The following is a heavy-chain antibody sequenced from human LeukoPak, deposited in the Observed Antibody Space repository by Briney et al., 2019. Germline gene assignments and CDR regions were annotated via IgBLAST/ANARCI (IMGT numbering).Heavy chain of an antibody. V-gene: IGHV3-23*01. CDR2: VSGSGGST. Sequence: GGSLRLSCAASGFTFSSYAMSWVRQAPGKGLEWVSAVSGSGGSTYYADSVKGRFTISRDNSKNTLYLQMNSLRAEDTAVYYCAKSRRYGSGGYLYYFDYWGQGTLVTVSS. J-gene: IGHJ4*02. CDR3: AKSRRYGSGGYLYYFDY. D-gene: IGHD3-10*01. CDR1: GFTFSSYA.